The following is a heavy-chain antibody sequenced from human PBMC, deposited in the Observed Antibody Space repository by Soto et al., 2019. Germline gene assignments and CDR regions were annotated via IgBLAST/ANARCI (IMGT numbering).Heavy chain of an antibody. CDR1: GFSLSTSGVG. CDR2: IYWDDSK. Sequence: QITLKESGPTLVRPTQTLTLTCAFSGFSLSTSGVGVGWIRQPPGKALEWLAVIYWDDSKHYSPSLRSRLTITKETTKNQVVLTMTNMDPMDTDTYYCAHQGPEDWPLDYWGQGTLVTVSS. CDR3: AHQGPEDWPLDY. J-gene: IGHJ4*02. V-gene: IGHV2-5*02. D-gene: IGHD3-9*01.